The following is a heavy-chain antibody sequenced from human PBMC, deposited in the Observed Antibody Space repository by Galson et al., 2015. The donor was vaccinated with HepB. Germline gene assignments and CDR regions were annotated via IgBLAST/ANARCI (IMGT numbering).Heavy chain of an antibody. J-gene: IGHJ4*02. CDR2: IKSKTNGGTI. V-gene: IGHV3-15*07. D-gene: IGHD6-13*01. Sequence: GSLRLSCAASGFPFNYAWMNWVRQAPGKGLEWVGRIKSKTNGGTIDYAAPVKGRFTISRDDSKNTLNLQMNSLNTEDTAVYYCTTDYLPTGGTGKGYWGQGTLVTVSS. CDR3: TTDYLPTGGTGKGY. CDR1: GFPFNYAW.